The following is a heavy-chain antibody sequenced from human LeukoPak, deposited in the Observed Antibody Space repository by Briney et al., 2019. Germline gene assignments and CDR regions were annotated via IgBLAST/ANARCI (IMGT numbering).Heavy chain of an antibody. J-gene: IGHJ4*02. CDR2: INPNSGGT. D-gene: IGHD5-24*01. Sequence: ASVKVSCKASGYTFTGYYMHWVRQAPGQGLEWMGWINPNSGGTNYAQKFQGRVTMTRDTSISTAYMELSRLRSDDTAVYYCARDHLLDGYNLVYFDYWGQGTLVTVSS. CDR3: ARDHLLDGYNLVYFDY. CDR1: GYTFTGYY. V-gene: IGHV1-2*02.